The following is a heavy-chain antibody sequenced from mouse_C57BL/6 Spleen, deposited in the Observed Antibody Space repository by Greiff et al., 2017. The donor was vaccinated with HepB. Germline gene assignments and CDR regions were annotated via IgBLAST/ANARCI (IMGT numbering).Heavy chain of an antibody. J-gene: IGHJ1*03. CDR1: GFSLTSYG. Sequence: VQLQQSGPGLVQPSQSLSITCTVSGFSLTSYGVHWVRQSPGKGLEWLGVIWRGGSTDYYAAFMSRLSITKDNSKSQVFFKMNSLQADDTAIYYCAKNYGSSDWYFGVWGTGTTVTVSS. CDR3: AKNYGSSDWYFGV. CDR2: IWRGGST. D-gene: IGHD1-1*01. V-gene: IGHV2-5*01.